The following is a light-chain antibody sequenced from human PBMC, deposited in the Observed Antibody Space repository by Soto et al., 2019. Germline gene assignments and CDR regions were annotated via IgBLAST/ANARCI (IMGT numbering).Light chain of an antibody. CDR2: DAS. J-gene: IGKJ1*01. Sequence: EIVLTQSPATLSLSPGERATLSCRASQSVSSYLAWYKQKPGQAPRLLIYDASNRATGIPARFSGSGSGIVFILPIISLELEDFAVYYCQQRSNWPPTWTFGQGTKVDIK. CDR1: QSVSSY. CDR3: QQRSNWPPTWT. V-gene: IGKV3-11*01.